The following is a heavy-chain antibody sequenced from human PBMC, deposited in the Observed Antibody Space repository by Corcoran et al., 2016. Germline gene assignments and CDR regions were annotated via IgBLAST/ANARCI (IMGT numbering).Heavy chain of an antibody. D-gene: IGHD3-10*01. CDR3: ARLKGSGSDYRNNPSYGMDV. Sequence: EVQLVQSGAEVKKPGESLKISCKGSGYSFTSYWIGWVRQMPGKGLEWMGIIYPGDSDTRYSPSFQGQVPISADKSISPAYLQWSSLKASDTAMYYCARLKGSGSDYRNNPSYGMDVWGQGTTVTVS. J-gene: IGHJ6*02. CDR2: IYPGDSDT. CDR1: GYSFTSYW. V-gene: IGHV5-51*01.